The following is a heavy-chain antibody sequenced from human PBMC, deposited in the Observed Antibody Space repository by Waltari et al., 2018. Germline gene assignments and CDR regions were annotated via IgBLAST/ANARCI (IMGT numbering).Heavy chain of an antibody. CDR3: ARDRRSVAPDAFDI. V-gene: IGHV4-39*07. CDR2: IEYSGST. D-gene: IGHD3-10*01. CDR1: GGSISSSSYY. J-gene: IGHJ3*02. Sequence: QLQLQESGPGLVKPSETLSLTCTVSGGSISSSSYYWGWIRQPPGKGLEWIGSIEYSGSTYYNPSLKSRVTISVDTSKNQFSLKLSSVTAADTAVYYCARDRRSVAPDAFDICGQGTMVTVSS.